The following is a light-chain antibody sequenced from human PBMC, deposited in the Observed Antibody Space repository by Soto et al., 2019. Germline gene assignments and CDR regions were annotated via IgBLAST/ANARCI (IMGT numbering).Light chain of an antibody. V-gene: IGKV3-20*01. CDR1: QTIRSNY. J-gene: IGKJ1*01. Sequence: ETVLTQSPGTLSWSPGDRATLSCRASQTIRSNYLAWYRQTPGQAPRLLIYGASNRATGIADRFSGSGSGTDFTLIISRLEPEDFALYYCQQYGRSPWTFGQGTKVEIK. CDR2: GAS. CDR3: QQYGRSPWT.